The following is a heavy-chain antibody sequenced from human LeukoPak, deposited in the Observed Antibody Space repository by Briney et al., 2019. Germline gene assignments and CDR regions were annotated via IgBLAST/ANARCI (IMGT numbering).Heavy chain of an antibody. J-gene: IGHJ4*02. Sequence: GASVKVSCKTSGYPFTGYYLHWVRQAPGQGLEWIGWIIPNSGVTNSAQKFRGRVTMTTDTSISTAYMELSRLRSDDTAVYYCARDPGTFTFDFDYWGQGTLVTVSS. CDR2: IIPNSGVT. CDR1: GYPFTGYY. V-gene: IGHV1-2*02. D-gene: IGHD1-26*01. CDR3: ARDPGTFTFDFDY.